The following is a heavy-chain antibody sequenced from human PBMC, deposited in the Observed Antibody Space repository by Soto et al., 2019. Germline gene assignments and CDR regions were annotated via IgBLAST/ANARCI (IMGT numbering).Heavy chain of an antibody. V-gene: IGHV4-59*08. Sequence: SETLSLTCTVSGGSISSYYWSWIRQPPGKGLEWIGYIYYSGSTNYNPSLKSRVTISVDTSKNQFSLKLSSVTAADTAVYYCARSTTSDWWFDPWGQGTLVTVSS. D-gene: IGHD1-7*01. J-gene: IGHJ5*02. CDR2: IYYSGST. CDR3: ARSTTSDWWFDP. CDR1: GGSISSYY.